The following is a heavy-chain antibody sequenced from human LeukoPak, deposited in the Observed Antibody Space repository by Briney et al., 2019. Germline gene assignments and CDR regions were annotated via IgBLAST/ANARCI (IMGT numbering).Heavy chain of an antibody. CDR2: ISSSSYI. D-gene: IGHD2-8*01. J-gene: IGHJ4*02. Sequence: GGSLRLSCAASGFTFSSYSMNWVRQAPGKGLEWVSSISSSSYIYYADSVKGRFTISRDNAKNSLYLQMNSLRAEDTAVYYCARHSTIVLMVYATFDYWGQGTLVTVSS. V-gene: IGHV3-21*01. CDR3: ARHSTIVLMVYATFDY. CDR1: GFTFSSYS.